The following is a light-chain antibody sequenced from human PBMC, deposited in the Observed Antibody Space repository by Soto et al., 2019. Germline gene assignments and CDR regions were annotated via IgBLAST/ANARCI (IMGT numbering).Light chain of an antibody. CDR3: LQFSRPPLT. V-gene: IGKV3-20*01. CDR2: RTF. Sequence: EIVLTQSPGTLSLSPGEIATLSCRASQSIASSYLAWYQQKPGQPPRLLLYRTFNRATGIPDRFSASGSGTDFTLTISRLEPEDFAVYFCLQFSRPPLTFGGGTKVEI. J-gene: IGKJ4*01. CDR1: QSIASSY.